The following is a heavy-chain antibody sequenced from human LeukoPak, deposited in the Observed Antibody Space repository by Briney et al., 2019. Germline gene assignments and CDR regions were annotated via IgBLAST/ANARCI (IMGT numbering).Heavy chain of an antibody. CDR2: IHYTGST. Sequence: PSETLSLTCTISGGSISTYYWSWIRQPPGKGLEWIGYIHYTGSTTYNPSLKSRVTISVDTSKNHFSLKLISVTAADTAVYFCARREDFWYFDLWGRGTLVTVSS. V-gene: IGHV4-59*08. CDR1: GGSISTYY. J-gene: IGHJ2*01. CDR3: ARREDFWYFDL.